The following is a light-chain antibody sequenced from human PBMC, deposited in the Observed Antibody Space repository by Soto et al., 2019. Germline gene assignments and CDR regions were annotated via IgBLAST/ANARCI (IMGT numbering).Light chain of an antibody. V-gene: IGKV3-20*01. Sequence: EIVLTQSPATLSLSPGERATLSCRASQSVSSYFAWYQQKPGQAPRLLIYDASNRATGIPDRFSGSGSGTDFNLTISRLETEDFAVYYCQQYGSSPYTFGQGTKLEIK. CDR2: DAS. CDR1: QSVSSY. CDR3: QQYGSSPYT. J-gene: IGKJ2*01.